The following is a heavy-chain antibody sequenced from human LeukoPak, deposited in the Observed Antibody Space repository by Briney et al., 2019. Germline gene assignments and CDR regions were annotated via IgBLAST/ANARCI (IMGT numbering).Heavy chain of an antibody. CDR1: GFTFSSYW. J-gene: IGHJ4*02. CDR2: IKQDGSEK. V-gene: IGHV3-7*01. Sequence: GGSLRLSCAASGFTFSSYWMSWVRQAPGKGLEWVANIKQDGSEKDYVDSVKGRFTISRDNAKNSLYLQMNSLRAEDTAVYYCAREMDYYDSSGYPRGFDYWGQGTLVTVSS. CDR3: AREMDYYDSSGYPRGFDY. D-gene: IGHD3-22*01.